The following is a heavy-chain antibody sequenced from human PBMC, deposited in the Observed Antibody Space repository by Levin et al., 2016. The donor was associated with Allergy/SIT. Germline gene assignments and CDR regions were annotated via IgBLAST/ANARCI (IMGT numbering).Heavy chain of an antibody. J-gene: IGHJ5*02. V-gene: IGHV4-34*01. CDR1: GGSFSGYY. D-gene: IGHD3-10*01. CDR3: ARASSGSYSNWFDP. CDR2: INHSGST. Sequence: GSLRLSCAVYGGSFSGYYWSWIRQPPGKGLEWIGEINHSGSTNYNPSLKSRVTISVDKSKNQFSLKLSSVTAADTAVYYCARASSGSYSNWFDPWGQGTLVTVSS.